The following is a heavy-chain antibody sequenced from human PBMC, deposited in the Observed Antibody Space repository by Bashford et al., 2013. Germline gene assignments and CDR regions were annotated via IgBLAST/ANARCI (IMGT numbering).Heavy chain of an antibody. V-gene: IGHV1-3*01. D-gene: IGHD3-10*01. CDR3: MTPRGDY. J-gene: IGHJ4*02. Sequence: APGQGLEWMGWINLGNGYTEYSQRFQGRITITRDKSASTGYMEVDSLASGGTAVYYCMTPRGDYWGQGTLVTVSS. CDR2: INLGNGYT.